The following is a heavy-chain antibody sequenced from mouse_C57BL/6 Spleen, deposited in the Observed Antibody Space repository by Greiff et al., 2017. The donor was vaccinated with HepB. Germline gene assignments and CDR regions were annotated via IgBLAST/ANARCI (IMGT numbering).Heavy chain of an antibody. Sequence: EVKLMESGPGMVKPSQSLSLTCTVTGYSITSGYDWHWIRHFPGNKLEWMGYISYSGSTNYNPSLKSRISITHDTSKNHFFLKLNSVTTEDTATYYGARDPGGTGPYGYFDGWGTGTTVTVSS. V-gene: IGHV3-1*01. CDR3: ARDPGGTGPYGYFDG. J-gene: IGHJ1*03. CDR1: GYSITSGYD. CDR2: ISYSGST. D-gene: IGHD1-1*02.